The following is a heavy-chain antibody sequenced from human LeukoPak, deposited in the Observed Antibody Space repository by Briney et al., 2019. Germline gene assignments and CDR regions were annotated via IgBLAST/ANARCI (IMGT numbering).Heavy chain of an antibody. CDR1: GGTFSSYA. V-gene: IGHV1-69*05. J-gene: IGHJ6*03. Sequence: SVKVSCKASGGTFSSYAISWVRQAPGQGLEWMGGIIPIFGTANYAQKFQGRVTITTDESTSTAYMELSSLRSEDTAVYYCARGSYGVVTLTLFYYYMDVWGKGTTVTVSS. CDR3: ARGSYGVVTLTLFYYYMDV. CDR2: IIPIFGTA. D-gene: IGHD3-3*01.